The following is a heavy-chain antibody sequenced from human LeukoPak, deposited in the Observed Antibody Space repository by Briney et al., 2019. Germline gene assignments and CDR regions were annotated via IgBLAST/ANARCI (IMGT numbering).Heavy chain of an antibody. V-gene: IGHV3-30*04. CDR1: GFTFSSYA. Sequence: GGSLRLSCAASGFTFSSYAMHWVRQAPGKGLEWVAVISYDRSNKYYADSVKGRFTISRDNSKNTLYLQMNSLRAEDTAVYYCARGYGDYAVYFDYWGQGTLVTVSS. CDR3: ARGYGDYAVYFDY. D-gene: IGHD4-17*01. CDR2: ISYDRSNK. J-gene: IGHJ4*02.